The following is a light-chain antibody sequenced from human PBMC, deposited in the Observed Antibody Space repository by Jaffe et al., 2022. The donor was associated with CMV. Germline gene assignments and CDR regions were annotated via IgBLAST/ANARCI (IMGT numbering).Light chain of an antibody. CDR1: QSVRSSY. Sequence: EIVLTQSPGTLSLSPGESVTLSCRASQSVRSSYLGWFQQKPGQAPRLLIYASSSRAPGIPDRFSGSGSGTDFTLTISRLEPEDFAVYYCHQYGDSSFTFGPGTKVDIK. J-gene: IGKJ3*01. V-gene: IGKV3-20*01. CDR3: HQYGDSSFT. CDR2: ASS.